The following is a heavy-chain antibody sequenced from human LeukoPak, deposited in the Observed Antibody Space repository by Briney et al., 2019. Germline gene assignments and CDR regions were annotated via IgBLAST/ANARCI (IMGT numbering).Heavy chain of an antibody. CDR3: TRDLTDYDVSTGLHHYYMDV. CDR1: GFTFSSYN. Sequence: GGSLRLSCAASGFTFSSYNMNWVRQAPRKGLVWVSRINGDGRNINYADSVRGRFTISRDNAKNTLYLQMNTLRVEDTAVYYCTRDLTDYDVSTGLHHYYMDVWGQGTTVTVSS. CDR2: INGDGRNI. J-gene: IGHJ6*02. V-gene: IGHV3-74*01. D-gene: IGHD3-9*01.